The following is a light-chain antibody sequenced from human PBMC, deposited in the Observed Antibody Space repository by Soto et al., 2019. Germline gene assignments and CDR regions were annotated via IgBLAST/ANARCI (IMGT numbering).Light chain of an antibody. V-gene: IGLV1-51*01. CDR3: GTWDSSLSAPNWV. Sequence: QSVLTQPPSVSAAPGQKVTISCSGSSSNIGNNYVSWYQQLPGTAPKLLIYDNNKRPSGIPDRFSGSKSGTSATLGITGLQTGVEADYYCGTWDSSLSAPNWVFGGGTKLTVL. CDR1: SSNIGNNY. CDR2: DNN. J-gene: IGLJ3*02.